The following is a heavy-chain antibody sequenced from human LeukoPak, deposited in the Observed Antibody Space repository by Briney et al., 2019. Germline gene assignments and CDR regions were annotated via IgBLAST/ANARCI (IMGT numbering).Heavy chain of an antibody. V-gene: IGHV1-69*13. CDR3: ARDETSNDSSGYLFDY. CDR2: IIPIFGTA. Sequence: ASVKVSCTASGGTFSSYAISWVRQAPGQGLEWMGGIIPIFGTANYAQKFQGRVTITADESTSTAYTELSSLRSEDTAVYYCARDETSNDSSGYLFDYWGQGTLVTVSS. CDR1: GGTFSSYA. D-gene: IGHD3-22*01. J-gene: IGHJ4*02.